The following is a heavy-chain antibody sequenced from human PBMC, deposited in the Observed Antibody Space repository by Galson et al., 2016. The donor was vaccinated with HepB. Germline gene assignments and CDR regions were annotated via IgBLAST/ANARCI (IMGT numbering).Heavy chain of an antibody. CDR1: AFNFNNYD. V-gene: IGHV3-23*01. CDR2: ISGSGGDT. Sequence: SLRLSCAASAFNFNNYDIHWVRQAPGKGLEWVASISGSGGDTYIADSVEGRFTISRDNSKNTVDLQMHSLKVEDTAVYFCAKGSGRAGYNCVPIESWGQGTLVPVSS. D-gene: IGHD1-20*01. J-gene: IGHJ4*02. CDR3: AKGSGRAGYNCVPIES.